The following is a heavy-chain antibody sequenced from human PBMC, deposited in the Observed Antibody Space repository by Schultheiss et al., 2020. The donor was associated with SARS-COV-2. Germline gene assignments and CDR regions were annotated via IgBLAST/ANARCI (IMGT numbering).Heavy chain of an antibody. J-gene: IGHJ4*02. CDR2: IDENGNVI. D-gene: IGHD3-16*01. V-gene: IGHV3-74*01. CDR1: DFTFNTYW. CDR3: ARDVGGSVDY. Sequence: GESLKISCAASDFTFNTYWMHWVRQVPGKGLVWVSRIDENGNVITYADSVKGRFTISRDNAKNTLYLQMNSLRAEDTAVYYCARDVGGSVDYWGQGTLVTRLL.